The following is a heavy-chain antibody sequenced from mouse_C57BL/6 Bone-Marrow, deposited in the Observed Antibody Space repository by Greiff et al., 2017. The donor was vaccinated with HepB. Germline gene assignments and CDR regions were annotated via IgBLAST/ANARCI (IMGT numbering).Heavy chain of an antibody. D-gene: IGHD1-1*01. CDR1: GYTFTDYY. CDR2: INPYNGGT. J-gene: IGHJ3*01. V-gene: IGHV1-19*01. Sequence: EVQLQQSGPVLVKPGASVKMSCKASGYTFTDYYMNWVKQSHGKSLEWIGVINPYNGGTSYNQKFKGKATLTVDKSSSTAYMELNSLTSEDSAVYYCARTLYYGSSPWFAYWGQGTLVTVSA. CDR3: ARTLYYGSSPWFAY.